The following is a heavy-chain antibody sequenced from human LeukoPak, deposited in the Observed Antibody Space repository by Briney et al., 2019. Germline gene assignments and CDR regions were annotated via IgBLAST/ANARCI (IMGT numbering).Heavy chain of an antibody. CDR2: INPSGGST. V-gene: IGHV1-46*01. J-gene: IGHJ4*02. D-gene: IGHD2-15*01. CDR3: ASDGGYCSGGSCYSNYFDY. CDR1: GYTFTSYY. Sequence: ASVKVSCKASGYTFTSYYMHWVRQAPGQGLEWMGIINPSGGSTSYAQKFQGRVTMTRDTSTSTVYMELSSLRSEDTAVYYCASDGGYCSGGSCYSNYFDYWGQGTLVTVSS.